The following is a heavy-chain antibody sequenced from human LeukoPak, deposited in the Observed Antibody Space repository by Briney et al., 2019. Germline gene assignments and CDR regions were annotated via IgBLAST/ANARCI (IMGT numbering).Heavy chain of an antibody. J-gene: IGHJ5*02. Sequence: ASVKVSCKASGYTFTSYDINWVRQATGPGLEWMGWMNPNSGNTGYAQKFQGRVTMTRNTSISTAYMELSSLRSEDTAVYYCARTYYYDSSGYYNWFDPWGQGTLVTVSS. CDR3: ARTYYYDSSGYYNWFDP. D-gene: IGHD3-22*01. CDR2: MNPNSGNT. V-gene: IGHV1-8*01. CDR1: GYTFTSYD.